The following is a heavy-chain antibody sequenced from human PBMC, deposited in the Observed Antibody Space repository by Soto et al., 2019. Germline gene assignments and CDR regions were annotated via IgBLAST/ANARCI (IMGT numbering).Heavy chain of an antibody. J-gene: IGHJ4*01. CDR2: VYYSGST. V-gene: IGHV4-39*01. D-gene: IGHD2-15*01. CDR1: GGSINVNTYY. CDR3: ARRGTTGYCSGDTCYSGALDI. Sequence: QLQLQESGPGLVKPSETLSLTCFVSGGSINVNTYYWGWIRQAPGKGLEWIGNVYYSGSTNYNPSLKSRVTISIDTSKNQFSLKLSSVTAADTAVYYCARRGTTGYCSGDTCYSGALDIWGHGTLVTVSS.